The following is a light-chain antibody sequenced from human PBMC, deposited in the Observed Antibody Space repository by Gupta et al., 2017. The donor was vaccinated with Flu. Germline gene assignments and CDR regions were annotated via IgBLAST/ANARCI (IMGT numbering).Light chain of an antibody. CDR3: QSYDSINHYV. J-gene: IGLJ1*01. CDR2: EDN. Sequence: NFILTQPHSLSESPVKPVTISCTRSSGSIASNYVQWYQQRPGSSPTTVIYEDNQRPSGVPDRFFGSIDSSSNSASLTISGLKTEDEADYYCQSYDSINHYVFGTGTKVTVL. CDR1: SGSIASNY. V-gene: IGLV6-57*01.